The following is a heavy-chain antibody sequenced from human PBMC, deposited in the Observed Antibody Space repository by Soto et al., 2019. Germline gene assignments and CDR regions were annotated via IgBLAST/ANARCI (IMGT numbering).Heavy chain of an antibody. V-gene: IGHV1-69*01. J-gene: IGHJ4*02. CDR1: GGIFSTYA. Sequence: QVQLVQSGAEVKKPGSSVKVSCKASGGIFSTYAISWLRQAPGQGLEWMGGIIPLFGTPNYAQRFQGRVTITADESTRTAYMELGRRKSEDTAVYYCARDRDDYGSGNYYDRIDFWGQGTLVTVSS. CDR2: IIPLFGTP. D-gene: IGHD3-10*01. CDR3: ARDRDDYGSGNYYDRIDF.